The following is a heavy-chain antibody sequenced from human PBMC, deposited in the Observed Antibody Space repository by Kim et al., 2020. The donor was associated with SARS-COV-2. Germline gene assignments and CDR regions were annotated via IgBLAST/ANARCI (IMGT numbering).Heavy chain of an antibody. J-gene: IGHJ5*02. CDR1: GVTITSGGYY. CDR3: AREVTGWFDP. Sequence: SETLSLTCTVSGVTITSGGYYWIWIRQLPGKGLEWIGYVYHSGTTHYNPSLKSRVSISADTSKNQFSLNLTSVTVADTAVYYCAREVTGWFDPWGQGTLV. V-gene: IGHV4-31*03. D-gene: IGHD2-21*02. CDR2: VYHSGTT.